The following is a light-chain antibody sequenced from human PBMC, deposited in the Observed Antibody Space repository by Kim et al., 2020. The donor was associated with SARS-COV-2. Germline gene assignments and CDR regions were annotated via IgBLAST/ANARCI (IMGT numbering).Light chain of an antibody. J-gene: IGKJ1*01. Sequence: ASVGDRVPITCRASQDISHYLAWFQQKPGKAPKSLVYGAFTLQSGVPSKFSGSGSGTDFTLTISDLQSEDSATYYCQQYKNYPWTFGQGTKVDIK. CDR3: QQYKNYPWT. CDR1: QDISHY. CDR2: GAF. V-gene: IGKV1-16*02.